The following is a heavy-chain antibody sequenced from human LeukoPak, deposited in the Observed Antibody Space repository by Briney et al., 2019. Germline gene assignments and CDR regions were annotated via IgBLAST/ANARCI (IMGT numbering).Heavy chain of an antibody. D-gene: IGHD3-10*01. V-gene: IGHV3-7*01. Sequence: GGSLRLSCAASGFTFSSYWMSWVRQAPGKGPEWVANIKQDGSEKYYVDSVKGRFTISRDNAKNSLYLQMNSLRAEDTAVYYCARVVGVLLWFGELLSLGGMDVWGQGTTVTVSS. J-gene: IGHJ6*02. CDR2: IKQDGSEK. CDR1: GFTFSSYW. CDR3: ARVVGVLLWFGELLSLGGMDV.